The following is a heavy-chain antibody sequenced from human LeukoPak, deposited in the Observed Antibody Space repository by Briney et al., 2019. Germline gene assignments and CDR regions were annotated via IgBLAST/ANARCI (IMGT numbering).Heavy chain of an antibody. CDR1: GGSISSSFYY. CDR3: ARQGLAVLEVY. Sequence: SETLSLTCTVSGGSISSSFYYWGWIRQPPGKGLEWVGSIYYNGSTYYNPSLQGRVTISVDTSKKQFYLNVNAVPAPDKAVYYCARQGLAVLEVYWGQGTLVTVS. J-gene: IGHJ4*02. V-gene: IGHV4-39*01. D-gene: IGHD6-19*01. CDR2: IYYNGST.